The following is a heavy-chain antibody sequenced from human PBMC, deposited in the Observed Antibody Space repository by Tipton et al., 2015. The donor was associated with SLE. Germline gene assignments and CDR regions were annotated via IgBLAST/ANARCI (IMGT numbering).Heavy chain of an antibody. V-gene: IGHV4-39*07. Sequence: TLSLTCTVSDGSIRSTNYYWGWIRQPPGKGLEWIGSIFYTGSTYYNPSLKSRVSFSIDTSKHQFSLKLNSVTAADTAVYYCARGYQLPLGPYYYYYMDVWGKGTTVTVSS. J-gene: IGHJ6*03. CDR3: ARGYQLPLGPYYYYYMDV. CDR1: DGSIRSTNYY. D-gene: IGHD2-2*01. CDR2: IFYTGST.